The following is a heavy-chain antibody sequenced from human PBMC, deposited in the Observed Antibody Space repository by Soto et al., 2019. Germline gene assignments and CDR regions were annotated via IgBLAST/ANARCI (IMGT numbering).Heavy chain of an antibody. CDR1: GFSFSDYG. CDR2: ISGNKMTT. CDR3: ANRRLNTITSLSDW. J-gene: IGHJ1*01. V-gene: IGHV3-23*01. Sequence: EIQLLESGGGLAQPGGSLRLSCIASGFSFSDYGMSWVRQTPQKTLGWVASISGNKMTTFYPDSVKGRFFISRDNSNNTLHLQMNSLRDDDTAIYYCANRRLNTITSLSDWWGQGVQVTVSS. D-gene: IGHD3-16*02.